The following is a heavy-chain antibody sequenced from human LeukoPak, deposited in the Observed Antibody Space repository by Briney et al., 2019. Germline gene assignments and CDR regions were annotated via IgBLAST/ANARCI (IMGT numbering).Heavy chain of an antibody. CDR1: GFTFSSYW. D-gene: IGHD6-13*01. V-gene: IGHV3-7*01. CDR2: IKQDGSEK. CDR3: ARDWFSIAAADDAFDI. Sequence: GGSLRLSCAASGFTFSSYWMSWVRQAPGKGLEWVANIKQDGSEKYYVDSVKGRFTISRDNAKNSLYLQMNSLRAEDTAVYYCARDWFSIAAADDAFDIWGQGTMVTVSS. J-gene: IGHJ3*02.